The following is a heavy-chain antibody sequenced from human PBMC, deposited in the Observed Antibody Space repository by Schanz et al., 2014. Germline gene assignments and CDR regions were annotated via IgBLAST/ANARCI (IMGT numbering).Heavy chain of an antibody. J-gene: IGHJ6*02. CDR3: VRDAGWAFGDYHGMDV. CDR1: GYTFNNHG. CDR2: ISVYHCHT. Sequence: QVQLVQSGGEVKKPGASATVSCKASGYTFNNHGISWVRQAPGQGLEWMGWISVYHCHTNYAEKVHGRVTMTTDTSTSTAYMELRSLISDDTAVYYCVRDAGWAFGDYHGMDVWGQGTSVTVSS. D-gene: IGHD3-10*01. V-gene: IGHV1-18*01.